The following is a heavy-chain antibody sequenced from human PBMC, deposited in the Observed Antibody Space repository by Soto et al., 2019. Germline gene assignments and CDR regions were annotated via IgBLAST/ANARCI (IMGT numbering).Heavy chain of an antibody. V-gene: IGHV3-33*08. CDR1: EFTFADYA. CDR2: IWYDGSNK. J-gene: IGHJ5*02. CDR3: ARDPHSGSYYPWFDP. Sequence: GGSLSLSCGASEFTFADYAMHWVRQAPGKGLEWVAVIWYDGSNKYYADSVKGRFTISRDNSKNTLYLQMNSLRAEDTAVYYCARDPHSGSYYPWFDPWGQGTLVTVSS. D-gene: IGHD1-26*01.